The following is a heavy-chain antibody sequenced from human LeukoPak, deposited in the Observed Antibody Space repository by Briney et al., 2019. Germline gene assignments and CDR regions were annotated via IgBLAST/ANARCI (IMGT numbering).Heavy chain of an antibody. J-gene: IGHJ4*02. CDR2: IIPIFGTA. D-gene: IGHD6-19*01. CDR1: GCTFTSYY. Sequence: VASVKVSCKASGCTFTSYYMHWVRQAPGQGLEWMGGIIPIFGTANYAQKFQGRVTITADESTSTAYVELSSLRSEDTAVYYCARDLLGGSGWSPFDYWGQGTLVTVSS. CDR3: ARDLLGGSGWSPFDY. V-gene: IGHV1-69*13.